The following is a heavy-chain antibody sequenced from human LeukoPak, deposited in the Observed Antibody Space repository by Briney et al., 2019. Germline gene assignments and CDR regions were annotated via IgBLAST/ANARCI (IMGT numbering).Heavy chain of an antibody. J-gene: IGHJ4*02. Sequence: QPGGSLRLSCAGSGFTFSTYWMHWVRQAPGGGLVWVSGINTDGSTTSYADSVKGRFTISRDNAKNTVYLQMSSLRAEDTAVYYCAKEGGYDVDLEYWGQGALVTVSS. CDR3: AKEGGYDVDLEY. V-gene: IGHV3-74*01. D-gene: IGHD5-12*01. CDR2: INTDGSTT. CDR1: GFTFSTYW.